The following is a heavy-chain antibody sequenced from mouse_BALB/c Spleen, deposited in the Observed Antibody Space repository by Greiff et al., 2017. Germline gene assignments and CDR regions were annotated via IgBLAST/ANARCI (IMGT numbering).Heavy chain of an antibody. CDR1: GFSLTSYG. CDR3: ARDGNYLFAY. D-gene: IGHD2-1*01. J-gene: IGHJ3*01. Sequence: VMLVESGPGLVQPSQSLSITCTVSGFSLTSYGVHWVRQSPGKGLEWLGVIWSGGSTDYNAAFISRLSISKDNSKSQVFLKMNSLQTDDTAMYYCARDGNYLFAYWGQGTLVTVSA. V-gene: IGHV2-4-1*01. CDR2: IWSGGST.